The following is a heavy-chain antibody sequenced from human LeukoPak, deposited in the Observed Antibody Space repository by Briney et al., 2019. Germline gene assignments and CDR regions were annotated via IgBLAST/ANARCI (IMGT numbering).Heavy chain of an antibody. J-gene: IGHJ5*02. CDR1: GFTFSSHA. Sequence: GGSLRLSCAASGFTFSSHAMSWVRQAPGKGLEWVSAISGSAGSTYYADSVKGRFTISRDNSKNTLYLQMNSLRAEDTAIYYCATSPTFDPWGQGTLVTVSS. CDR3: ATSPTFDP. CDR2: ISGSAGST. V-gene: IGHV3-23*01.